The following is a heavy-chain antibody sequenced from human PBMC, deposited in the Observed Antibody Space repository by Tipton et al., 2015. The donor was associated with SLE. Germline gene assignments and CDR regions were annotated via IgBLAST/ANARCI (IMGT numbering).Heavy chain of an antibody. D-gene: IGHD6-19*01. Sequence: QSGPEVKKPGSSVKVSCKASGGTFSSYAISWVRQAPGQGLEWMGGIIPILGIANYAKEFQARVTITADESTSTAYMELSSLRSEDPSGYYCAIAVAGPGRYWGQGTLVTVSS. J-gene: IGHJ4*02. V-gene: IGHV1-69*01. CDR2: IIPILGIA. CDR3: AIAVAGPGRY. CDR1: GGTFSSYA.